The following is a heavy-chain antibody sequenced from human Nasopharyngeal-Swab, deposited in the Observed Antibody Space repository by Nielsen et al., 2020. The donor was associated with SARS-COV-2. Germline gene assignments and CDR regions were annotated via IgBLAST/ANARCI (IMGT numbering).Heavy chain of an antibody. V-gene: IGHV3-43*01. CDR3: AMIGGSVTDY. D-gene: IGHD2-15*01. Sequence: GESLKISCAASGFTFDDYTMHWVRRAPGKGLEWVSLISWDGGSTYYADSVKGRFTISRDNSKNSLYLQMNSLRTEDTALYYCAMIGGSVTDYWGQGTLVTVSS. J-gene: IGHJ4*02. CDR1: GFTFDDYT. CDR2: ISWDGGST.